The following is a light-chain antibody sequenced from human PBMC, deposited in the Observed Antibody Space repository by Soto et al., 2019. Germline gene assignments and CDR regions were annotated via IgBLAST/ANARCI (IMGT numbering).Light chain of an antibody. CDR1: QSVNGSY. V-gene: IGKV3-20*01. CDR2: DAS. CDR3: QQYATRPWT. Sequence: EIVLTQSPGTLSLSPGERATLSCRARQSVNGSYLAWYQQKPGQSPRLLIYDASSRATGIPDRFSGSGSGTDFTLTISRLEPEDFAVYYCQQYATRPWTFGQGTKVESK. J-gene: IGKJ1*01.